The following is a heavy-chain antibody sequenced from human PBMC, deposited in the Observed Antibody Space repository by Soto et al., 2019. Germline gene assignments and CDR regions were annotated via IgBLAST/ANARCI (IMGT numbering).Heavy chain of an antibody. CDR3: ARDNLKDIVVVVAATNGNDY. J-gene: IGHJ4*02. D-gene: IGHD2-15*01. V-gene: IGHV1-18*01. CDR2: ISAYNGNT. CDR1: GYTFTSYG. Sequence: ASVKVSCKASGYTFTSYGISWVRQAPGQGLEWMGWISAYNGNTNYAQKLQGRVTMTTDTSMSTAYMELRSLRSDDTAVYYCARDNLKDIVVVVAATNGNDYWGQGTLVTVSS.